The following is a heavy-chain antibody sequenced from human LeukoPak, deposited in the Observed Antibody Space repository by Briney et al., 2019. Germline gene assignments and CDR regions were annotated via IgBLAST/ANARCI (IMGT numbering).Heavy chain of an antibody. Sequence: ASVKVSCKASGYTFTGYYMHWVRQAPGQGLEWMGWINPNSGGTNYAQDFQGRVTMTRDTAISTAYMELSRLRSDDTAMYYCARGRDSSSWYALDYWGQGTLVTVSS. V-gene: IGHV1-2*02. CDR2: INPNSGGT. D-gene: IGHD6-13*01. J-gene: IGHJ4*02. CDR1: GYTFTGYY. CDR3: ARGRDSSSWYALDY.